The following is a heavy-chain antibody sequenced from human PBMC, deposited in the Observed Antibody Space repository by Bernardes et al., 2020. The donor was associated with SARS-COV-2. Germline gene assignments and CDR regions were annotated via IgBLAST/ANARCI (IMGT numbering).Heavy chain of an antibody. D-gene: IGHD2-15*01. J-gene: IGHJ4*02. CDR1: GFTFDDYA. V-gene: IGHV3-9*01. CDR2: ISWNSGSI. CDR3: AKDSSGTFDY. Sequence: GGSLRLSCAASGFTFDDYAMHWVRQAPGKGLEWVSGISWNSGSIGYADSVKGRFTISRDNAKNSLYLQMNSLRAEDTALYYCAKDSSGTFDYWGQGTLVTVSS.